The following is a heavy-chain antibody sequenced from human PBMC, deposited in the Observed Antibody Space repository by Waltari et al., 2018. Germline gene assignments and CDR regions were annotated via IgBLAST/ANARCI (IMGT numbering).Heavy chain of an antibody. J-gene: IGHJ5*02. CDR2: IYYSGST. Sequence: QVQLQESGPGLVKPSETLSLTCTVSGGSISSYYWSWIRQPPGKGLEWIGYIYYSGSTNSNPSLKSRVTISVDTAKNQFSLKLSSVTAADTAVYYCVRGGGSSWYLDGLFDPWGQGTLVTVSS. D-gene: IGHD6-13*01. CDR3: VRGGGSSWYLDGLFDP. V-gene: IGHV4-59*01. CDR1: GGSISSYY.